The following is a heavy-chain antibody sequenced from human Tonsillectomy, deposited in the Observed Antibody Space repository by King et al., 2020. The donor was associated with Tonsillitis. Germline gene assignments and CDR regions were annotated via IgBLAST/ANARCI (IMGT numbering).Heavy chain of an antibody. CDR3: ARGGYYDFWSGSDDAFDI. V-gene: IGHV3-33*01. CDR1: GFTFSSYG. Sequence: QLVESGGGVVQPGRSLRLSCAASGFTFSSYGMHWVRQAPGKGLEWVAVIWYDGSNKYYADSVKGRFTISRDNSKNTLYLQMNSLRAEDTAVYYCARGGYYDFWSGSDDAFDIWGQGTMVTVSS. CDR2: IWYDGSNK. D-gene: IGHD3-3*01. J-gene: IGHJ3*02.